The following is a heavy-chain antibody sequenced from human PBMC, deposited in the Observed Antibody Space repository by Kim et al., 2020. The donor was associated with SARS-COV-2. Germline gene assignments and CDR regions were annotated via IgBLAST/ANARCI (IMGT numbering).Heavy chain of an antibody. J-gene: IGHJ4*01. CDR3: ARRAVDSSGTYYFDY. CDR1: GFTFSRYW. D-gene: IGHD3-22*01. Sequence: GGSLRISCAASGFTFSRYWMHWVHQPPGKGLVWVSRIYSDGSGTSYADSVKGRFTISRDNAKNTLYLQMNSLRAEDTALYYCARRAVDSSGTYYFDYWG. V-gene: IGHV3-74*01. CDR2: IYSDGSGT.